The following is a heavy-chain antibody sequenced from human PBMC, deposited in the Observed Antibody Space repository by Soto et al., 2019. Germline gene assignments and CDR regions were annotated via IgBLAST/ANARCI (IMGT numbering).Heavy chain of an antibody. J-gene: IGHJ6*02. V-gene: IGHV4-61*01. D-gene: IGHD5-12*01. CDR2: IYYSGST. Sequence: SETLSLTCTVSGGSVSSGSYYWSWIRQPPGKGLEWIGYIYYSGSTNYNPSLKSRVTISVDTSKNQFSLKLSSVTAADTAVYYCARDVEIEYESTGMDVRCQGTTLTIS. CDR3: ARDVEIEYESTGMDV. CDR1: GGSVSSGSYY.